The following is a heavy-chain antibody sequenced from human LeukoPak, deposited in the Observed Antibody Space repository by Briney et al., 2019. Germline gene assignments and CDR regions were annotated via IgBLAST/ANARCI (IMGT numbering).Heavy chain of an antibody. CDR1: GFTFSNYA. J-gene: IGHJ4*02. CDR3: AKPAKTDYTDY. D-gene: IGHD1-14*01. CDR2: ISGSSGNT. Sequence: GGTLRLSCAASGFTFSNYAMNWVRQAPGKGLEWVSAISGSSGNTYYADSVKGRFTISRDNSKNTLYLQMNSLRAEDTALYYCAKPAKTDYTDYWGQGTLVTVSS. V-gene: IGHV3-23*01.